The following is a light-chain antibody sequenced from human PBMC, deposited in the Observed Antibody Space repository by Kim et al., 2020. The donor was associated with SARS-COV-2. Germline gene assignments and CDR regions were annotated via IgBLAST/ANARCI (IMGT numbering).Light chain of an antibody. J-gene: IGKJ5*01. V-gene: IGKV1-5*03. CDR2: KTS. CDR3: QQYDNLSIT. CDR1: ETISNW. Sequence: DIQMTQSPSTLSAFVGDRVTITCRASETISNWLAWYQQKLGKAPKVLIYKTSNLESGVPTRFSGSGSGTEFTLTISSLQPDDLATYYCQQYDNLSITFGQGTRLEIK.